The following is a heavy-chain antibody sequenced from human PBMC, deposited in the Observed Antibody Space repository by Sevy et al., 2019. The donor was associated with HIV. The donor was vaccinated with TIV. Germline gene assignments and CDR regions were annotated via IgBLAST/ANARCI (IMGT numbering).Heavy chain of an antibody. V-gene: IGHV3-11*01. CDR2: ISLSGSTI. J-gene: IGHJ6*02. Sequence: GGSLRLSCAASVFTFSNYFMSWIRQAPGKGLEWISYISLSGSTIYYADSVKGRFTISRDNAENSLYLQMNSLRAEDTAVYYCARENRHCTNGVCYGYYGMDVWGQGTTVTVSS. CDR1: VFTFSNYF. CDR3: ARENRHCTNGVCYGYYGMDV. D-gene: IGHD2-8*01.